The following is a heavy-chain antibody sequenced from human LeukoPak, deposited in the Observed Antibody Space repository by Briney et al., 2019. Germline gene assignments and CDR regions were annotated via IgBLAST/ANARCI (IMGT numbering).Heavy chain of an antibody. CDR1: GFTFSSYA. Sequence: GGSLRLSCAASGFTFSSYAMSWVRQAPGKGLEWVSAISGSGGSTYYADSVKGRFTISRDSSKNTLYLQMNSLRAEDTAVYYCAKDPPGFGTSHGPVDYWGQGTLVTVSS. D-gene: IGHD2-2*01. J-gene: IGHJ4*02. V-gene: IGHV3-23*01. CDR3: AKDPPGFGTSHGPVDY. CDR2: ISGSGGST.